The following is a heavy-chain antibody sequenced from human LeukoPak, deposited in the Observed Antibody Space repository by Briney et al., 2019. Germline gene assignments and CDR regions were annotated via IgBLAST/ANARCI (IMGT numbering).Heavy chain of an antibody. V-gene: IGHV4-61*01. CDR2: IHHSGTT. Sequence: SETLSLTCTVSGGSVSRGSYYWSWTRQPTGKGLEWIGYIHHSGTTNYSPSLKSRVTISVDMSKNQFFLNLTSVTAADTAVYYCARGRRGATYWGQGTLVTVSS. CDR3: ARGRRGATY. D-gene: IGHD3-10*01. CDR1: GGSVSRGSYY. J-gene: IGHJ4*02.